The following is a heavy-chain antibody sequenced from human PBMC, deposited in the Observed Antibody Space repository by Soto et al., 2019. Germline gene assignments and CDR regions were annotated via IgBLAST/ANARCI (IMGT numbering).Heavy chain of an antibody. V-gene: IGHV3-48*03. Sequence: GGSLRLSCAASGFTFSSYEMNWVRQAPGKGLEWVSYISSSGSTIYYADSVKGRFTISRDNAKNSLYLQMNSLRAEDTAVYYCARGLDGRFGELSFDYWGQGTLVTVS. CDR1: GFTFSSYE. J-gene: IGHJ4*02. CDR3: ARGLDGRFGELSFDY. CDR2: ISSSGSTI. D-gene: IGHD3-10*01.